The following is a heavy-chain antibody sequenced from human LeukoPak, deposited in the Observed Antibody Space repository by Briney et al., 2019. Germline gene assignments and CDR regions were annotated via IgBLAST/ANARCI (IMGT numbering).Heavy chain of an antibody. V-gene: IGHV1-46*01. CDR1: GYTFTSYY. D-gene: IGHD3-16*01. J-gene: IGHJ4*02. Sequence: GSVKVSCKASGYTFTSYYMHWVRQAPGQGLEWMGVILPGGGSTSYAQKFQGRVTMTRDMSTNTVYMVLSSLRSEDTAVYYCARSSFLWYFDSWGQGTLVTVSS. CDR3: ARSSFLWYFDS. CDR2: ILPGGGST.